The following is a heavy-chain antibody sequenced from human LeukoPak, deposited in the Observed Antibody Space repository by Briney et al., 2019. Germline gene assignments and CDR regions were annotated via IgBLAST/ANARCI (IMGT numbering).Heavy chain of an antibody. V-gene: IGHV3-7*01. CDR2: IKEDGSEE. Sequence: GGSLRLSCAGSGFTSSRHWMSWVRQAPGKGLEWVANIKEDGSEENYVDSVKGRFTISRDNAKNSLYLQMNSLRAEDTAVYYCARVESDYGDNGPWGQGTLVTASS. CDR1: GFTSSRHW. CDR3: ARVESDYGDNGP. D-gene: IGHD4-17*01. J-gene: IGHJ5*02.